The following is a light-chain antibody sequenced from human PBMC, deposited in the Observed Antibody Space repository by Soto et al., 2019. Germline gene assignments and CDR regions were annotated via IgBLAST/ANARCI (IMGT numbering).Light chain of an antibody. Sequence: QSALTQPASVSGSPGQSITISCTGTSSDVGGYNYVSWYQQHPGKAPKLMIYDVSNRPSGVSNRFSGSKSRNTASLTISWLQAEDVADYYCSSYTSSSTPFLFGTGTKLTVL. CDR2: DVS. CDR3: SSYTSSSTPFL. V-gene: IGLV2-14*01. CDR1: SSDVGGYNY. J-gene: IGLJ1*01.